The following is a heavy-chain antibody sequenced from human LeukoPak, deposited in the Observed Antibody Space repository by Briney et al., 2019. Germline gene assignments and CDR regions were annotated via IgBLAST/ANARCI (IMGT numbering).Heavy chain of an antibody. CDR3: ARTPLAAGGSYDDS. J-gene: IGHJ4*02. Sequence: SGPTLVNPTQTLTLTCTFSGFSLRTRGMCVSWIRQPPGEALEWLSLIDWHDDKYYSTSQRTRLTISKDTSKNQVVLTMTNMDPVDTATYYCARTPLAAGGSYDDSWGQGTLVTVSS. D-gene: IGHD6-13*01. CDR1: GFSLRTRGMC. V-gene: IGHV2-70*01. CDR2: IDWHDDK.